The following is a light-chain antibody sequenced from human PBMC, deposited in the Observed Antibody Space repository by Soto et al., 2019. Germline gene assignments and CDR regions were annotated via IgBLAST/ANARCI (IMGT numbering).Light chain of an antibody. J-gene: IGKJ5*01. V-gene: IGKV3-20*01. CDR3: QQYGSSPVT. Sequence: EIVLTQSPGTLSLSPGERATLSCRASQSVSSSYLAWYQQKPGQAPRLLIYGASSRATGIPDRFSGSGSGTDFTRPISRLEPADFAVYYCQQYGSSPVTFGQGTRLEIK. CDR2: GAS. CDR1: QSVSSSY.